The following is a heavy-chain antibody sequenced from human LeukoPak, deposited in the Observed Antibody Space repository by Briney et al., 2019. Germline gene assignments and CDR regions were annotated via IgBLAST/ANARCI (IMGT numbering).Heavy chain of an antibody. CDR1: GFTVSSNY. CDR3: AREYYDNSGGEDAFDI. CDR2: IYSGGST. J-gene: IGHJ3*02. V-gene: IGHV3-53*01. D-gene: IGHD3-22*01. Sequence: GGSLRLSCAAPGFTVSSNYMNWVRQAPGKGLEWVSVIYSGGSTFYADSVEGRFTISRDNSNNTLYLQMNSLRAEDTAMYYCAREYYDNSGGEDAFDIWGPGTMVTVSS.